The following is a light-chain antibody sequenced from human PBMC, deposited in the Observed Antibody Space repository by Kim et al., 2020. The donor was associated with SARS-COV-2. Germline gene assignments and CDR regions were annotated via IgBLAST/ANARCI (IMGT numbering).Light chain of an antibody. J-gene: IGKJ1*01. V-gene: IGKV1-16*01. Sequence: ASVGDRVTITCRASQDIRSNLAWFQQKPERAPKSLIYAASSLQSGAPSRFSGGGSGTEFTLTISSLHAEDSATYYCHQYSSYPRTFGQGTKVDIK. CDR3: HQYSSYPRT. CDR1: QDIRSN. CDR2: AAS.